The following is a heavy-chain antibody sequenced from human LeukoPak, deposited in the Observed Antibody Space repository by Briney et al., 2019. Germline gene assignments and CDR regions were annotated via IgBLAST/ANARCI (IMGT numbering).Heavy chain of an antibody. CDR1: GYSISSGHF. D-gene: IGHD6-19*01. Sequence: SETLSLTCTVSGYSISSGHFWGWIRPPPGKGLEWIGSIYHSGNTYYNPSLKSRVTISIDTSKNQFSLKLSSVTAADTAVYYCARDPKQWLVGNYFDYWGQGTLVTVSS. CDR3: ARDPKQWLVGNYFDY. V-gene: IGHV4-38-2*02. J-gene: IGHJ4*02. CDR2: IYHSGNT.